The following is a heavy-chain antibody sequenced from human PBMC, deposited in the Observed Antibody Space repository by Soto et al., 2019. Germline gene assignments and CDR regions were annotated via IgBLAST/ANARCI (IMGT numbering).Heavy chain of an antibody. CDR3: SWSLNY. J-gene: IGHJ4*02. Sequence: PGGSLRLACAASGFTFSSYALDWVRQAPGKGLEWVADIYYDGSNKYYVDSVEGRFTVSRDNAENSLYLQMDSLRVEDTAVYYCSWSLNYWGLGTLVTVSS. D-gene: IGHD3-3*01. CDR1: GFTFSSYA. V-gene: IGHV3-30-3*01. CDR2: IYYDGSNK.